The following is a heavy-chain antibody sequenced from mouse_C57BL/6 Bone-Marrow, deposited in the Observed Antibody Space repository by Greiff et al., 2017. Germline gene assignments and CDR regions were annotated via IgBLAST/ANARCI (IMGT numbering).Heavy chain of an antibody. Sequence: VQLKQSGAELVRPGASVKLSCTASGFNIKDDYIHWVKQRPEQGLEWIGRIDPAIGDSEYASKFQGKATITSDTSSHTAYLQLSSLTSEHTAVYYCSSFDGNYFDFWGQETPLSVAS. CDR2: IDPAIGDS. CDR1: GFNIKDDY. V-gene: IGHV14-4*01. CDR3: SSFDGNYFDF. D-gene: IGHD2-3*01. J-gene: IGHJ2*01.